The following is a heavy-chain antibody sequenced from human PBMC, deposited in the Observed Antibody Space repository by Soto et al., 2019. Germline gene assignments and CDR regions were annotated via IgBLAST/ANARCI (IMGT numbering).Heavy chain of an antibody. D-gene: IGHD3-22*01. CDR3: ATITMMT. CDR1: GFTFSDYY. J-gene: IGHJ5*02. CDR2: ISGSSDNT. Sequence: QVQLVESGGGLVKPGGSLRLSCAASGFTFSDYYMSWIRQAPGKGLEWLSYISGSSDNTNYADSVKGRFTISRDNAKKSLYLEMNSLRAEDTAVYYCATITMMTWDQGTLVTVSS. V-gene: IGHV3-11*06.